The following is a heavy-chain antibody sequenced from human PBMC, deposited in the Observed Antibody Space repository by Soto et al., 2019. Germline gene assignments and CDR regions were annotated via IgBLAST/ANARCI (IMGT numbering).Heavy chain of an antibody. Sequence: GGSLRLSCAASGFTFRDYWMHWVRQTPGKGPVWVARINSDGSDTRYPDSVKGRFTISRDNAKNTLYLQMSSLRGEDTAVYYCVRDPISAAGPFDCWGQGTPVTVSS. CDR1: GFTFRDYW. D-gene: IGHD6-13*01. CDR3: VRDPISAAGPFDC. J-gene: IGHJ4*02. V-gene: IGHV3-74*01. CDR2: INSDGSDT.